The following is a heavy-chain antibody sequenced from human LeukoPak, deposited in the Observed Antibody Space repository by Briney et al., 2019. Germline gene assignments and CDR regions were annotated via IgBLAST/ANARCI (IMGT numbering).Heavy chain of an antibody. CDR3: AGGYCSGGSCLIDAFDI. CDR2: IYYSGST. J-gene: IGHJ3*02. CDR1: GGSISSYY. V-gene: IGHV4-59*01. D-gene: IGHD2-15*01. Sequence: SETLSLTCTVSGGSISSYYWSWIRQPPGKGLEWIGYIYYSGSTNYNPSLKSRVTISVDTSKNQFSLKLSSVTAADTAVYYCAGGYCSGGSCLIDAFDIWGQGTMVTVSS.